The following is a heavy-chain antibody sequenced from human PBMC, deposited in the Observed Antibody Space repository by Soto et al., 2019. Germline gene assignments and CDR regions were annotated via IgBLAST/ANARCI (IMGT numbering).Heavy chain of an antibody. CDR1: GFTFSSYG. CDR2: ISYDGSNK. J-gene: IGHJ4*02. D-gene: IGHD4-17*01. Sequence: QVQLVESGGGVVQPGRSLRLSCAASGFTFSSYGMHWVRQAPGKGLEWVAVISYDGSNKYYADSVKGRFTISRDNSKNTLSLQMNSLRAEDTAVYYCAKNTYYGVSYGGISYFDYWGQGTLVTVSS. V-gene: IGHV3-30*18. CDR3: AKNTYYGVSYGGISYFDY.